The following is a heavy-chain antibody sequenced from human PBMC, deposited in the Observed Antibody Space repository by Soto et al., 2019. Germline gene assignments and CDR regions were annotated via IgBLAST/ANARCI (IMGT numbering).Heavy chain of an antibody. V-gene: IGHV4-34*01. CDR2: INHSGST. CDR1: GGSFSGYY. CDR3: ARDKITGLFDY. J-gene: IGHJ4*02. D-gene: IGHD2-8*02. Sequence: SETLTLTCAVYGGSFSGYYWTWIRQPPGTGLEWIGEINHSGSTNYNPSLKSRVTISVDTSKNQFSLKLTSVTAADTAVYYCARDKITGLFDYWGQGTLVTSPQ.